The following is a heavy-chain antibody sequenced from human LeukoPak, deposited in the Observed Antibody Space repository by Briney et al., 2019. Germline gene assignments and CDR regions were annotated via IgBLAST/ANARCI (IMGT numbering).Heavy chain of an antibody. CDR3: ARAFTIFASMDV. CDR1: GYTFTGYY. D-gene: IGHD3-3*01. V-gene: IGHV1-46*04. Sequence: GASVKVSCKASGYTFTGYYMHWVRQAPGQGLEWMGTINPSDGSTNYAEKLQGRVTMTRDTSTSTVYMELRSLRSEDTAVYYCARAFTIFASMDVWGQGTTVTVSS. J-gene: IGHJ6*02. CDR2: INPSDGST.